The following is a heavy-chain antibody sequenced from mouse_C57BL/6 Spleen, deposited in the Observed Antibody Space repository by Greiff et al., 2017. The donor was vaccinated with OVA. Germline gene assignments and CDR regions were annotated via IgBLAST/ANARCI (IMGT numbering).Heavy chain of an antibody. CDR2: ISYDGSN. D-gene: IGHD1-1*01. CDR3: ARGGDYGRPYAMDY. J-gene: IGHJ4*01. Sequence: EVQVVESGPGLVKPSQSLSLTCSVTGYSITSGYYWNWIRQFPGNKLEWMGYISYDGSNNYNPSLKNPISITRDTSKNQFFLKLNSVTTEDTATYYCARGGDYGRPYAMDYWGQGTSVTVSS. CDR1: GYSITSGYY. V-gene: IGHV3-6*01.